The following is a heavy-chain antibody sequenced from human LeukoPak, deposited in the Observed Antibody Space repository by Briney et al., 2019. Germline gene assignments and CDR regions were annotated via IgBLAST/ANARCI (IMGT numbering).Heavy chain of an antibody. Sequence: PSEALSLTCAVYGGSFSGYYWSWIRQPPGKGLEWVGEISHSGSTNYNPSPKSRVTISVETSKNQFSLKLSSVTAADTAVYYCARDTLTIRPPPGDGQNEGSFDYWGQGTLVTVSS. CDR1: GGSFSGYY. CDR2: ISHSGST. CDR3: ARDTLTIRPPPGDGQNEGSFDY. V-gene: IGHV4-34*01. D-gene: IGHD3-9*01. J-gene: IGHJ4*02.